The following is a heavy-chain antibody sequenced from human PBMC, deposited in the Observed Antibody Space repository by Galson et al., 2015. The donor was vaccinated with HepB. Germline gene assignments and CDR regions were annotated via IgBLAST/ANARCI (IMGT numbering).Heavy chain of an antibody. CDR1: GFTFDDYA. D-gene: IGHD6-19*01. V-gene: IGHV3-9*01. CDR2: ISWNSGSI. J-gene: IGHJ4*02. CDR3: ASGYTSGWYFEY. Sequence: SLRLSCAASGFTFDDYAMHWVRQAPGKGLEWVSGISWNSGSIGYADSVQGRFTISRDNAKNSLYLQMNSLRAEDTAVYYCASGYTSGWYFEYWGQGTLVTVSS.